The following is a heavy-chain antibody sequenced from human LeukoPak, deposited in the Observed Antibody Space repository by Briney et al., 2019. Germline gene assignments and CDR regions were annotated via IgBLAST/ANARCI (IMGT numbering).Heavy chain of an antibody. D-gene: IGHD6-19*01. Sequence: PSETLSLTCTVSGGSISSYYWNLFRQPPGKGLEWIGYIYHSGSTNYNPSLKSRLTISLDTSKSQFSLRLSSVTAADTAVYYCARGVRGDSSGWYPRPPYYFDYWGQGTLVTVSS. CDR1: GGSISSYY. CDR2: IYHSGST. J-gene: IGHJ4*02. V-gene: IGHV4-59*01. CDR3: ARGVRGDSSGWYPRPPYYFDY.